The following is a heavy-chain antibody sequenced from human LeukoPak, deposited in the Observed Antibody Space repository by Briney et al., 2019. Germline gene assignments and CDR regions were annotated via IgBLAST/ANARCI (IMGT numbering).Heavy chain of an antibody. CDR2: IYYSGST. CDR3: ARHQEGPTGNFDY. Sequence: SETLSLPCTVSGGSISSSSYYWGWIRQPPGKGLEWLGSIYYSGSTYYNPSLKSRVTISVDTSKNQFSLKLSSVTAADTAVYYFARHQEGPTGNFDYWGQGTLVTVAS. J-gene: IGHJ4*02. D-gene: IGHD1-1*01. V-gene: IGHV4-39*01. CDR1: GGSISSSSYY.